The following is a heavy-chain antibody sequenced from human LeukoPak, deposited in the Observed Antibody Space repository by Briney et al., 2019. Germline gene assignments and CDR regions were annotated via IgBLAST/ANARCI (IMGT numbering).Heavy chain of an antibody. D-gene: IGHD4-23*01. Sequence: GGSLRLSCTASGFTFSSYSMNWVRQAPGKGLEWVSSISSSSSYIYYADSVKGRFTISRDNAKNSLYPQMNSLRAEDTAVYYCARDRESTAVVTGGIDYWGQGTLVTVSS. J-gene: IGHJ4*02. CDR3: ARDRESTAVVTGGIDY. V-gene: IGHV3-21*01. CDR2: ISSSSSYI. CDR1: GFTFSSYS.